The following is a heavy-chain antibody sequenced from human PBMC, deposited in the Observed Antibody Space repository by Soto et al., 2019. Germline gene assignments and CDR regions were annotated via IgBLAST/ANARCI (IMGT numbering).Heavy chain of an antibody. V-gene: IGHV2-5*02. CDR3: AQSLPHYGLGREGGNWFAP. CDR2: IYWDDDK. CDR1: GFSLSTTGVG. D-gene: IGHD3-10*01. J-gene: IGHJ5*02. Sequence: QITLKESGPTLVRPTQTLTLTCTFSGFSLSTTGVGVGWIRQPPGKALEWLALIYWDDDKRYSPSLKSRLTITKDTSKNEVIITMSNMDPVDTAGYYCAQSLPHYGLGREGGNWFAPWGQGTLVTVSS.